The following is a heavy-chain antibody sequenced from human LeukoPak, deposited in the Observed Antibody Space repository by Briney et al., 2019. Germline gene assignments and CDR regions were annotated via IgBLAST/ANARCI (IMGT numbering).Heavy chain of an antibody. CDR3: GRNYDFDI. Sequence: SVKVSCKASGGTCSSYAISWGRQAPGQGLEWMGVIIPIFGTGNYAQKFQGRVTITADESTSTAYTERSSLRSEDTAVYYCGRNYDFDIWGQGTMVTVSS. CDR1: GGTCSSYA. V-gene: IGHV1-69*01. J-gene: IGHJ3*02. CDR2: IIPIFGTG.